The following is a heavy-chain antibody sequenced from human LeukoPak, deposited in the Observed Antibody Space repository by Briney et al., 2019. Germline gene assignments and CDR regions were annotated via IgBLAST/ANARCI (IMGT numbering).Heavy chain of an antibody. J-gene: IGHJ4*02. CDR3: AKFEFGF. Sequence: PGGSLRLSCAASGFTFSSYAIHWVRQAPGKGLEWVAVISYDGSNKYYADSVKGRFTISRDNSKNTLYLQMNSLRDEDTAVYYCAKFEFGFWGQGTLVTVSS. D-gene: IGHD3-16*01. V-gene: IGHV3-30*18. CDR1: GFTFSSYA. CDR2: ISYDGSNK.